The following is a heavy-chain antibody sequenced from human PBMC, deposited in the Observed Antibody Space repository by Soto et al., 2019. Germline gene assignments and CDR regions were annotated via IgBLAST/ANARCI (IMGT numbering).Heavy chain of an antibody. CDR1: GYTFTSYA. D-gene: IGHD3-9*01. CDR2: INAGNGNT. V-gene: IGHV1-3*01. Sequence: ASVKVSCKASGYTFTSYAMHWVRQAPGQRLEWMGWINAGNGNTKYSQKFQGRVTITRDTSASTAYMELSSLRSEDTAVYYCARDWGDDWLLSSGYNWFDPWGQGTLVTVSS. J-gene: IGHJ5*02. CDR3: ARDWGDDWLLSSGYNWFDP.